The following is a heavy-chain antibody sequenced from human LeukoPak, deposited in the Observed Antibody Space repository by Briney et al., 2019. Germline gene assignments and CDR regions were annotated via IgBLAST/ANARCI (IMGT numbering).Heavy chain of an antibody. J-gene: IGHJ4*02. V-gene: IGHV1-46*01. D-gene: IGHD2-2*01. CDR2: INPSGGST. CDR3: ARDQYQLYYFNY. Sequence: VASVKVSCKASGYILTSYYMHWVRQAPGQGLEWMGIINPSGGSTSYAQKFQGRVTMTRDTSTSTVYMELSSLRSEDTAVYYCARDQYQLYYFNYWGQGTLVTVSS. CDR1: GYILTSYY.